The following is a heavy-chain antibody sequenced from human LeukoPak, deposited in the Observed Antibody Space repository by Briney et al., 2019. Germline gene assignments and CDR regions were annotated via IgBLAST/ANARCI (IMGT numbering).Heavy chain of an antibody. Sequence: GSSVKVSCKASGGTFSSYAISWVRQAPGQGLEWMGGIIPIFGTANYAQKFQGRVTITADESMSTAYMELSSLRSEDTAVYYCARGGRFYYYYYMDVWGKGTTVTVSS. CDR1: GGTFSSYA. CDR3: ARGGRFYYYYYMDV. CDR2: IIPIFGTA. V-gene: IGHV1-69*01. J-gene: IGHJ6*03. D-gene: IGHD3-3*01.